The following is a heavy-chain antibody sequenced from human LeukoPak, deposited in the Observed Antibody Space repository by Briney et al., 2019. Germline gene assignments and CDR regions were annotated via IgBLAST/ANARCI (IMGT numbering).Heavy chain of an antibody. CDR2: ISRSTSTI. J-gene: IGHJ1*01. D-gene: IGHD6-13*01. CDR1: GFTFSNYS. CDR3: ARGLYSSSWYVYFQY. V-gene: IGHV3-48*02. Sequence: QTGGSLRLSCAASGFTFSNYSMNWVRQTPGKGLEWISYISRSTSTIYYADSVKGRFTISRDNAKSSLFLQMNGLRDEDTAVYCCARGLYSSSWYVYFQYWGQGTLVTVSS.